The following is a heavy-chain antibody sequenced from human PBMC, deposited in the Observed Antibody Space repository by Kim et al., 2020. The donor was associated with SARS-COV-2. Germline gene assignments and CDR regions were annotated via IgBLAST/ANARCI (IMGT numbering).Heavy chain of an antibody. CDR3: ARDYGDWG. Sequence: GGTTNYADAGKGRSTISSDNSKNTLYLQMNSRGAGDTAVYYCARDYGDWGWGQGTLVTVSS. V-gene: IGHV3-53*01. CDR2: GGTT. J-gene: IGHJ4*02. D-gene: IGHD4-17*01.